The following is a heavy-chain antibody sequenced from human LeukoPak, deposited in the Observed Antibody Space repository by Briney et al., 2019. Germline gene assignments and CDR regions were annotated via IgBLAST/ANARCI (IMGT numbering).Heavy chain of an antibody. CDR3: ARGVVIAPQTFDY. J-gene: IGHJ4*02. D-gene: IGHD2-21*01. CDR1: GGSISSSSYY. V-gene: IGHV4-39*07. Sequence: SETLSLTCTVSGGSISSSSYYWGWIRQPPGKGLEWIGSIYYSGSTYYNPSPKSRVTISADTSKNQFSLKLSSVTAADTAVYYCARGVVIAPQTFDYWGQGTLVTVSS. CDR2: IYYSGST.